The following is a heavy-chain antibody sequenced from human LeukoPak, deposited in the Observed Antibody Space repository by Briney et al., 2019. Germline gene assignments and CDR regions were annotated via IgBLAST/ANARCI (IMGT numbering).Heavy chain of an antibody. CDR3: ARLYSSSWYYYYGMDV. CDR2: IIPIFGTT. Sequence: SVKVSCKASGGTFSSYAISWVRQAPRQGLEWMGGIIPIFGTTNYAQKFQDRVTITADESTSTAYMELSSLRSEDTAVYYCARLYSSSWYYYYGMDVWGQGTTVTVSS. J-gene: IGHJ6*02. CDR1: GGTFSSYA. D-gene: IGHD6-13*01. V-gene: IGHV1-69*13.